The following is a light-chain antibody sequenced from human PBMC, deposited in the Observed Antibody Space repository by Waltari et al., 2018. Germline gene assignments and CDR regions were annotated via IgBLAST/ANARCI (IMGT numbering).Light chain of an antibody. CDR2: KTS. CDR1: QSISGW. Sequence: DIQMTQSPSSLSVSIGDTVTITCRASQSISGWLDWYQHKPGKAPKFLIYKTSTLQSGVPSRFSGRGSGTEFTLTISSLQPEDIATYYCLQYYSGPWTFGQGTRVEI. J-gene: IGKJ1*01. CDR3: LQYYSGPWT. V-gene: IGKV1D-16*01.